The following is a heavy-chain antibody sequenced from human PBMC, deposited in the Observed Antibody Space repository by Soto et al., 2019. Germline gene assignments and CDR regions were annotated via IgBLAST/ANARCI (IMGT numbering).Heavy chain of an antibody. Sequence: GGSLRLSCAASGFTFSRYWMRWVRQDPGKGLMWVSRISSDGSNITYADSVKGRFTISRDNSKNTLYLQMNSLRAEDTAVYYCAKDLYDFWSGYPPYNWFDPWGQGTLVTVSS. CDR1: GFTFSRYW. CDR3: AKDLYDFWSGYPPYNWFDP. J-gene: IGHJ5*02. CDR2: ISSDGSNI. D-gene: IGHD3-3*01. V-gene: IGHV3-74*01.